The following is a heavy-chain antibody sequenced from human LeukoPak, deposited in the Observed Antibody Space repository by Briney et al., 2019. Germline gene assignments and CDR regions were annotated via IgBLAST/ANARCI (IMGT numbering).Heavy chain of an antibody. CDR2: IYYSGST. D-gene: IGHD1-26*01. J-gene: IGHJ3*02. CDR3: ARGSVVGATRSSYAFDI. Sequence: SETLSLTCTVSGGSISSGDYYWSWIRQPPGKGLEWIGYIYYSGSTYYNPSLKSRVTISVDTSKNQSSLKLSSVTAADTAVYYCARGSVVGATRSSYAFDIWGQGTMVTVSS. CDR1: GGSISSGDYY. V-gene: IGHV4-30-4*01.